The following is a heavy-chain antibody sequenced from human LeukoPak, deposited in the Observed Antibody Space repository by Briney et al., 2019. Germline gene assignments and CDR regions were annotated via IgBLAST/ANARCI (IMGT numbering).Heavy chain of an antibody. V-gene: IGHV1-69*13. CDR3: ARSPPGLIYMDV. Sequence: SVKVSCKASGGTFSSYAISWVRQAPGQGFEWMGGFIPIFGTANYAQNFQGRVMITADESTSTAYMELRSLRSEDTAVYYCARSPPGLIYMDVWGKGTTVSVSS. D-gene: IGHD2-8*01. CDR1: GGTFSSYA. CDR2: FIPIFGTA. J-gene: IGHJ6*03.